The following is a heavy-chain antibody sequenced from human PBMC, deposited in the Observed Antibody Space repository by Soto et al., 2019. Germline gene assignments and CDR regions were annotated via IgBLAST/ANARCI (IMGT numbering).Heavy chain of an antibody. CDR1: GFTFSSFA. V-gene: IGHV3-23*01. D-gene: IGHD2-15*01. CDR3: VREKVVLEDTGNYHNGMDV. J-gene: IGHJ6*02. Sequence: DVQLLESGGGLVQPGGSLRLSCAASGFTFSSFAMSWVRQAPGKGLEWVSSLSGTGGSTYYADSVKGRFTVSRDNSKNTVFLQMNSLSAEDTAMYYCVREKVVLEDTGNYHNGMDVWGQGTAVTVSS. CDR2: LSGTGGST.